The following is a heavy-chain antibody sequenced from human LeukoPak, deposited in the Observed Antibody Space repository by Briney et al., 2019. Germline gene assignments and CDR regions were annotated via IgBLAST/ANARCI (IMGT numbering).Heavy chain of an antibody. CDR2: INPNGGST. J-gene: IGHJ4*02. CDR1: GYTFTNYY. V-gene: IGHV1-46*01. CDR3: ARVSGSYSYFDY. D-gene: IGHD1-26*01. Sequence: ASVKVSCKASGYTFTNYYMHWVRQAPGRGLEWMAIINPNGGSTSYAQKFQGRLTMTRDTSTSTVYMDLSSLRSEDTAVYYCARVSGSYSYFDYWGQGTLVTVSS.